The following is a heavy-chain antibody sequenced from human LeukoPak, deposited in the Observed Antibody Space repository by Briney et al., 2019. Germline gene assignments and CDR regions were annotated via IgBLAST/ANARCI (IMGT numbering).Heavy chain of an antibody. D-gene: IGHD3-10*01. Sequence: GRSLRLSCAASGFTFSSYALHWVRQAPGKGLEWVSVISYDGSNKYYADSVKGRFTISRDNSENTLYLQMNSLRAEDTALYYCARVNQQYYYGSGIYRFYYYGMDVWGQGTTVTVSS. J-gene: IGHJ6*02. V-gene: IGHV3-30-3*01. CDR1: GFTFSSYA. CDR2: ISYDGSNK. CDR3: ARVNQQYYYGSGIYRFYYYGMDV.